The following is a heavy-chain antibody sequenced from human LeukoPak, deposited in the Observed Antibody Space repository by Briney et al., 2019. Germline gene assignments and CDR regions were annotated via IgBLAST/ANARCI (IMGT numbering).Heavy chain of an antibody. J-gene: IGHJ4*02. CDR3: ARVQGEYSKGPNLDY. CDR2: IIPILGIA. CDR1: GGTFSSYA. V-gene: IGHV1-69*04. Sequence: GSSVKVSCKASGGTFSSYAISWVRQAPGQGLEWMGRIIPILGIANYAQKFQGRVTITADKSTSTAYMELSSLRSEDTAVYYCARVQGEYSKGPNLDYGAREPWSPSPQ. D-gene: IGHD5-18*01.